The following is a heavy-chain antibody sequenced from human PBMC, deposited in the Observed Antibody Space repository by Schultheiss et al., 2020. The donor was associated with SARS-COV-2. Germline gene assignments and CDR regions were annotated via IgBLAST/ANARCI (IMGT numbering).Heavy chain of an antibody. CDR3: AKSPPLVTAYFDD. CDR2: ISGSGKTT. V-gene: IGHV3-23*01. J-gene: IGHJ4*02. Sequence: GGSLRLSCAASGFTVSSNEMTWVRQAAGKGLEWVSTISGSGKTTYYADSVKGRFTISRDNSKNTVYLQMDSLGAEDTAAYFCAKSPPLVTAYFDDWGQGTLVTVSS. D-gene: IGHD5-18*01. CDR1: GFTVSSNE.